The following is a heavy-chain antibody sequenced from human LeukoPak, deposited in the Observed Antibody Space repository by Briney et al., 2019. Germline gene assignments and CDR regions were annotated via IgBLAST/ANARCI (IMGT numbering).Heavy chain of an antibody. V-gene: IGHV1-2*06. CDR2: INPKNGAT. J-gene: IGHJ4*02. Sequence: GASVKVSCKASGYTFTDYYIHWVRQAPGQGLEWMGLINPKNGATNYAQKFQGRVTMNRDTSISTAYMELSRLRSDETAVYYCARGYTYGKFDYWGQGTLAIVSS. CDR1: GYTFTDYY. CDR3: ARGYTYGKFDY. D-gene: IGHD5-18*01.